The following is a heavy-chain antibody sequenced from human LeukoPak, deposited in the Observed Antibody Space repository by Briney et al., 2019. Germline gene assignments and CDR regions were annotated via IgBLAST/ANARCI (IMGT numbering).Heavy chain of an antibody. CDR3: ARNVYYDSSGYYYRFYYYGMDV. CDR2: IYYSGST. CDR1: GGSISGYY. Sequence: SETLSLTCTVSGGSISGYYWSWIRQPPGKGLEWIGYIYYSGSTNYNPSLKSRVTISVDTSKNQFSLKLSSVTAADTAVYYCARNVYYDSSGYYYRFYYYGMDVWGQGTTVTVSS. J-gene: IGHJ6*02. V-gene: IGHV4-59*01. D-gene: IGHD3-22*01.